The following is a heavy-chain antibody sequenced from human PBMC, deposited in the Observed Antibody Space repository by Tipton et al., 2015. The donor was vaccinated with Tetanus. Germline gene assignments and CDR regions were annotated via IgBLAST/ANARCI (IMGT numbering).Heavy chain of an antibody. CDR1: GHNSRSYT. CDR2: INPGDSDA. CDR3: ARLPKHYSASGTT. D-gene: IGHD3-10*01. V-gene: IGHV5-51*01. J-gene: IGHJ5*02. Sequence: VQLVQSGSEVKKPGQSLKISCQVSGHNSRSYTISWVRQLPGKGPEWMGIINPGDSDATYSPAFRGQVTISADKSISTAYLQWSSLKASDTAIYFCARLPKHYSASGTTWGQGTLVTVSS.